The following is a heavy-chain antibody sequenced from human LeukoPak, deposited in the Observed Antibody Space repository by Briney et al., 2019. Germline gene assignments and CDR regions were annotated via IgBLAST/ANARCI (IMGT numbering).Heavy chain of an antibody. Sequence: GGSLRLSCAASGFTFSSYAMHWVRQAPGKGLEWVCGINRNGGSTGYADFVKGRFTISRDNAKNSLYLQMNSLRAEDTAVYYCARDTYYYGSGSYPITGYYYYYYVDVWGKGTTVTVSS. CDR3: ARDTYYYGSGSYPITGYYYYYYVDV. D-gene: IGHD3-10*01. CDR2: INRNGGST. V-gene: IGHV3-20*04. J-gene: IGHJ6*03. CDR1: GFTFSSYA.